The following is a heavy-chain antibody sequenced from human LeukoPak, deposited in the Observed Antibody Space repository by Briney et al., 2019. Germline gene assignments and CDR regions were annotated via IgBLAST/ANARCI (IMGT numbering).Heavy chain of an antibody. CDR1: GFPFSSYA. Sequence: GGSLRLSCSASGFPFSSYAMHWVRQAPRKGLEYVSAISDSGGSTYYADSVKGRFTISRDNSKNTLYLQMSSLRAEDTAVYFCVRGYSFGPYGMDVWGQGTTVTVSS. V-gene: IGHV3-64D*09. CDR3: VRGYSFGPYGMDV. D-gene: IGHD2-15*01. J-gene: IGHJ6*02. CDR2: ISDSGGST.